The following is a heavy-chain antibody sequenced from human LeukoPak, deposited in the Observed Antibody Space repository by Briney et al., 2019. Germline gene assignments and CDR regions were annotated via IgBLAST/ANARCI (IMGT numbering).Heavy chain of an antibody. Sequence: PGGSLRLSCAASGFTFSSYAMSWVRQAPGKGLEWVSAISGSGGSTYYADSVKGRFAISRDNSKNTLYLQMNSLRAEDTAVYYCAKPATVTTSGYYFDYWGQGTLVTVSS. V-gene: IGHV3-23*01. J-gene: IGHJ4*02. CDR3: AKPATVTTSGYYFDY. CDR1: GFTFSSYA. CDR2: ISGSGGST. D-gene: IGHD4-17*01.